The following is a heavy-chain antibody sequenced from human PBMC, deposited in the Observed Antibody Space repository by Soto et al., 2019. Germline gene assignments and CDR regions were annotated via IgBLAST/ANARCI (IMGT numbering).Heavy chain of an antibody. CDR2: INHSGST. Sequence: SETLSLTCSVYGGSFSGYYWSWIRQPPGKGLEWIGEINHSGSTNYNPSLKSRVTISVDTSKNQFSLKLSSVTAADTAVHYRAREQVFPADYWGQRTMGT. CDR1: GGSFSGYY. J-gene: IGHJ4*02. D-gene: IGHD1-1*01. V-gene: IGHV4-34*01. CDR3: AREQVFPADY.